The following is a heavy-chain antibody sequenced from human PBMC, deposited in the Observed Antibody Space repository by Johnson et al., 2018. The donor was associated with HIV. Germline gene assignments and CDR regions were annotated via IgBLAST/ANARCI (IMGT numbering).Heavy chain of an antibody. J-gene: IGHJ3*02. D-gene: IGHD6-13*01. CDR1: GFTFSSYG. CDR2: IRYDGSNK. Sequence: QVQLVESGGGVVQPGGSLRLSCAASGFTFSSYGMHWVRQAPGKGLEWVAFIRYDGSNKYYADSVKGRFTISRDNTKNTLYLQMDSLRAEDTAVYYCSKDRSSWYLETNDAFDMWGQGTMVIVSS. CDR3: SKDRSSWYLETNDAFDM. V-gene: IGHV3-30*02.